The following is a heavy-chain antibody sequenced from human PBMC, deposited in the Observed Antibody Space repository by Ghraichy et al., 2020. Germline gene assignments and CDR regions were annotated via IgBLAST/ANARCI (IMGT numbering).Heavy chain of an antibody. Sequence: GGSLRLSCVASGFTFSDFAMSWVRQTPGKGLQWVSAISGSGRSTYYADSVKGRFTISRDNSKNTLYLQMNGLRDADTALYYCAQTIVGTTWGRGTLVTVSS. CDR1: GFTFSDFA. D-gene: IGHD1-26*01. J-gene: IGHJ5*01. V-gene: IGHV3-23*01. CDR3: AQTIVGTT. CDR2: ISGSGRST.